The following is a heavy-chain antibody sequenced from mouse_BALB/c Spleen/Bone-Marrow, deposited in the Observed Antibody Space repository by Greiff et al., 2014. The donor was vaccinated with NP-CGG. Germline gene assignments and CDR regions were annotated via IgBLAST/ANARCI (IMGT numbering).Heavy chain of an antibody. CDR1: GYTFTSYG. CDR2: IYPGDGSI. J-gene: IGHJ3*01. D-gene: IGHD3-2*01. CDR3: ARWGDSSGYGFAY. Sequence: VLLVESGPELVKPGALVKISCKASGYTFTSYGIHWVKQRPGQGLEWIGWIYPGDGSIKYNEKFKGKATLTADKSSSTAYMQLSSLTSENSAVYFCARWGDSSGYGFAYWGQGTLVTVSA. V-gene: IGHV1S56*01.